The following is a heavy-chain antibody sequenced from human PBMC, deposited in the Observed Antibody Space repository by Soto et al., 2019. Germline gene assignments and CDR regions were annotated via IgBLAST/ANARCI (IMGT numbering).Heavy chain of an antibody. Sequence: QVQLVQSGAEVKKPGASVKVSCKASGYTFSSYYMHWVRQAPGQGLEWMGIINPSGGSTSYAQKFQGRDTMTRDTSTSTVYMELSSLRSEDTAVYYCARAFDFWSGYLYAFDIWGQGTMVTVSS. CDR3: ARAFDFWSGYLYAFDI. V-gene: IGHV1-46*01. J-gene: IGHJ3*02. CDR1: GYTFSSYY. D-gene: IGHD3-3*01. CDR2: INPSGGST.